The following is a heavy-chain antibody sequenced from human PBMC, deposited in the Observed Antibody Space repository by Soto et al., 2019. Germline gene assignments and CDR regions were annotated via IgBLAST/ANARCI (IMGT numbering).Heavy chain of an antibody. J-gene: IGHJ6*02. V-gene: IGHV4-34*01. D-gene: IGHD5-18*01. CDR3: ARDGIHLRYGMEV. Sequence: QVQLHQWGAGLLNPSETLSLTCAVSGGAFIDYSWSWIRQFPGRGLEWIGEITHSGSTNYNPSLKSRIAMSVDTSKRQFSLKMSSVTAADTAVYDCARDGIHLRYGMEVWGPGTTVTVAS. CDR1: GGAFIDYS. CDR2: ITHSGST.